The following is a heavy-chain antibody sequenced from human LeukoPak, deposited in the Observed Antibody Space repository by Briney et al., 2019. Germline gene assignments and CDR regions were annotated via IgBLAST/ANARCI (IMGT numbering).Heavy chain of an antibody. CDR3: AIRMAVMGYYYMDV. Sequence: SETLSLTCAVYGGSFSGYYWSWIRQPPGKGLEWIGEINHSGSTNYNPSLKSRVTISVDTSKNQFSLKLSSVTAADTAVYYCAIRMAVMGYYYMDVWGKGTTVTVSS. D-gene: IGHD3-16*01. CDR2: INHSGST. CDR1: GGSFSGYY. J-gene: IGHJ6*03. V-gene: IGHV4-34*01.